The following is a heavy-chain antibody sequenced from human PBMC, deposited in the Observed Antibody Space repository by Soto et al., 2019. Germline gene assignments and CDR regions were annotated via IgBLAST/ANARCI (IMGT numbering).Heavy chain of an antibody. J-gene: IGHJ4*02. CDR3: ARESEDLTSNFDY. CDR1: GFSFGTYV. Sequence: EVQLLESGGGMVEPRGSLKLSCAASGFSFGTYVMNWVRQAPGKGLEWVSGISGSGGRVYSADSVKGRFTISRDNSRNTLYLQMNSLRAEDTAVYYCARESEDLTSNFDYWGQGTLVTVSS. CDR2: ISGSGGRV. V-gene: IGHV3-23*01.